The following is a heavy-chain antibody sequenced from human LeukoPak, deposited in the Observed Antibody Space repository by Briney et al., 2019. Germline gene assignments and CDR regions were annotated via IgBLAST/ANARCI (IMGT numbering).Heavy chain of an antibody. CDR1: GFTFSSYA. CDR2: ISYDGNNK. D-gene: IGHD3-9*01. J-gene: IGHJ1*01. CDR3: ARVAGGRYSDWLSPSY. V-gene: IGHV3-30-3*01. Sequence: GRSLRLSCAASGFTFSSYAMHWVRQAPGKGLECAAVISYDGNNKDYTDSVKGRFTISRDNSNNTLYLQMNSLTFEDTAVYYCARVAGGRYSDWLSPSYWGQGTQVTVSS.